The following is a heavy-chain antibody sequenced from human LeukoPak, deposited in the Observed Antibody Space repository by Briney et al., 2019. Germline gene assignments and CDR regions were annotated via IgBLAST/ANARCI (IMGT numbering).Heavy chain of an antibody. CDR3: ARGITMMVVVIDY. CDR1: GFTFSSYS. Sequence: GGSLRLSCAASGFTFSSYSMNWVRQAPGKGLEWVSSISSSSSYIYYADSVKGRFTISRDNAKNSLYLQMNSLRAEDTAVYYCARGITMMVVVIDYWGQGTLVTVSS. D-gene: IGHD3-22*01. V-gene: IGHV3-21*01. CDR2: ISSSSSYI. J-gene: IGHJ4*02.